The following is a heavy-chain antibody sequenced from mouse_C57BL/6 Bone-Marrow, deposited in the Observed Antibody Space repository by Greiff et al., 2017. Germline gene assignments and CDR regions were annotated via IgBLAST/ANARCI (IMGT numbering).Heavy chain of an antibody. J-gene: IGHJ4*01. V-gene: IGHV1-26*01. Sequence: EVQPQQSGPELVKPGASVKISRKASGYTFTDYYMNWVKQSPGKSLEWIGDINPNNGGTSHNQKFKGKDTLTVDKSSSTAYMELRRLTSEDSAVYCCSWGDYYEMDYWGQGTSVNV. CDR2: INPNNGGT. CDR3: SWGDYYEMDY. CDR1: GYTFTDYY.